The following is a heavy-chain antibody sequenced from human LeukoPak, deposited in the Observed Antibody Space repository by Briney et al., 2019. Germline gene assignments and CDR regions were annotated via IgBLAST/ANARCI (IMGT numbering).Heavy chain of an antibody. CDR1: GGSISSGGYY. Sequence: SETLSLTCTVSGGSISSGGYYWSWIRQHPGKGLEWIGYIYYSGNTYYNPSLQSRVTISGDTSKNQFSLRLSSVTAADTAVYYCAGRSPGAFDIWGQGTMVTVSS. CDR3: AGRSPGAFDI. D-gene: IGHD1-26*01. J-gene: IGHJ3*02. V-gene: IGHV4-31*03. CDR2: IYYSGNT.